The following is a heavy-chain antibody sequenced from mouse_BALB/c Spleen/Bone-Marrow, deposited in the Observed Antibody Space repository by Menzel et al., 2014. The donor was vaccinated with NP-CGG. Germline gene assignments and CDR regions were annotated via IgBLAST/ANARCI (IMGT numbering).Heavy chain of an antibody. CDR3: ARFPTDY. V-gene: IGHV7-3*02. CDR2: IRNKAYGYTT. Sequence: DVQLVESGGGLVQPGGSLRLSCTTSGFTFTDYYMSWVRQPPGKALEWLAFIRNKAYGYTTEYSASVRGRFTISRDNSQSILYLQMNTLRAEDSATYYCARFPTDYWGQGTSVTVSS. J-gene: IGHJ4*01. CDR1: GFTFTDYY.